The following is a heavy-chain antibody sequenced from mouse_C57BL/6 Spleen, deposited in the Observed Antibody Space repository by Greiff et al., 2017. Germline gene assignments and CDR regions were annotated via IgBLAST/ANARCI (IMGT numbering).Heavy chain of an antibody. CDR1: GYTFTSYW. Sequence: QVQLQQPGAELVMPGASVKLSCKASGYTFTSYWMHWVKQRPGQGLEWIGEIDPSDSYTNYNQKFKGKSTLTVGKSSSTAYMQLSSLTSEDSAVYYCAGSDSHYWGQGTTLTVSS. CDR2: IDPSDSYT. CDR3: AGSDSHY. J-gene: IGHJ2*01. V-gene: IGHV1-69*01.